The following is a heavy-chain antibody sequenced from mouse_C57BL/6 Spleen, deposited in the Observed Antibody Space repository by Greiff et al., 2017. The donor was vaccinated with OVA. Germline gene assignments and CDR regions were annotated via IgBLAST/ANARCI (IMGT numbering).Heavy chain of an antibody. Sequence: EVKLVESGAELVRPGASVKLSCTASGFNIKDDYMHWVKQRPEQGLEWIGWIDPENGDTEYASKFQGKATITADTSSNTAYLQLSSLTSEDTAVYYCTTQDDYWGQGTTLTVSS. V-gene: IGHV14-4*01. CDR1: GFNIKDDY. J-gene: IGHJ2*01. CDR3: TTQDDY. CDR2: IDPENGDT.